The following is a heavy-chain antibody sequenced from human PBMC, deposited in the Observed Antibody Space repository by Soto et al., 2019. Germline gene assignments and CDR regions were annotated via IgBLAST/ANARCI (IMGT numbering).Heavy chain of an antibody. CDR1: GFSLSTGGVT. D-gene: IGHD2-15*01. CDR3: AHGDILVMPAAT. J-gene: IGHJ5*02. V-gene: IGHV2-5*01. CDR2: FYWNDDA. Sequence: GSGPTLVNPTQTLTLTCAFSGFSLSTGGVTVGWIRQPPGKALGWLALFYWNDDARYSPSLKSRLTITGDTSKNQVVLTMTNMDPADTGTYYCAHGDILVMPAATWGQGILVTVSS.